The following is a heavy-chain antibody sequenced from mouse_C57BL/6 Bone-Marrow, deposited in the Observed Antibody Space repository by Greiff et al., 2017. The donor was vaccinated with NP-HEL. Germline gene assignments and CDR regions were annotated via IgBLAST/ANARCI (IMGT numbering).Heavy chain of an antibody. J-gene: IGHJ3*01. CDR3: AKGGYSNYVAY. Sequence: VHVKQSGPVLVKPGASVKMSCKASGYTFTDYYMNWVKQSHGKSLEWIGVINPYNGGTSYNQKFKGKATLTVDKSSSTAYMELNSLTSEDSAVYYCAKGGYSNYVAYWGQGTLVTVSA. CDR2: INPYNGGT. D-gene: IGHD2-5*01. CDR1: GYTFTDYY. V-gene: IGHV1-19*01.